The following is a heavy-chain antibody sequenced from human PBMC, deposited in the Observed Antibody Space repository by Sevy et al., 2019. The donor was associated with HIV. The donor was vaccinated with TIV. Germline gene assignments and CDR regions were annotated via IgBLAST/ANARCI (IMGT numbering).Heavy chain of an antibody. Sequence: GGSLRLSCAASGFTFSGYGMHWVRQAPGKGLEWVAVICYDGTNKHYTDSVKGRFTISRDNSKNTLYLQMNSLRAEDTAVYYCAREHIAVAGIGYYFDYWGQGTLVTVSS. CDR3: AREHIAVAGIGYYFDY. CDR2: ICYDGTNK. V-gene: IGHV3-33*01. CDR1: GFTFSGYG. J-gene: IGHJ4*02. D-gene: IGHD6-19*01.